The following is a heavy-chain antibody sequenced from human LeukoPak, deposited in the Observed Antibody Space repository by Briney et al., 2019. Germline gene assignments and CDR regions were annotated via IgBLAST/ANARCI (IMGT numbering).Heavy chain of an antibody. D-gene: IGHD6-19*01. CDR3: ASVRYSSGGGPVDY. CDR2: INHSGST. Sequence: KSSETLSLTCAVYGGSFSGYYWSWIRQPPGKGLEWIGEINHSGSTNYNPSLKSRVTISVDTSKNQFSLKLSSVTAADTAVYYCASVRYSSGGGPVDYWGQGTLVTVSS. J-gene: IGHJ4*02. CDR1: GGSFSGYY. V-gene: IGHV4-34*01.